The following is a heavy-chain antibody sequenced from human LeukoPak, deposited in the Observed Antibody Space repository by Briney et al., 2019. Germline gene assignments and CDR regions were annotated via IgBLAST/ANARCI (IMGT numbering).Heavy chain of an antibody. V-gene: IGHV3-23*01. J-gene: IGHJ4*02. Sequence: GSLRLSCAASGFTFSTYAMSWVRQAPGKGLEWVSTLTDSGVYTYYADSVKGRFTISRDNSENTLYLQMNGLRAGDTAVYYCAKGIVGATRNLDSWGQGTLVTVSS. CDR3: AKGIVGATRNLDS. D-gene: IGHD1-26*01. CDR2: LTDSGVYT. CDR1: GFTFSTYA.